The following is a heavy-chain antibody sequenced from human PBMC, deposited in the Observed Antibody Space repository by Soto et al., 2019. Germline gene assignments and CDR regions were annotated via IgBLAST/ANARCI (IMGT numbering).Heavy chain of an antibody. CDR1: GGSISSYY. J-gene: IGHJ3*02. V-gene: IGHV4-59*01. CDR2: IYYSGST. CDR3: ARGYDYIWESYHSGPPGACDI. D-gene: IGHD3-16*02. Sequence: QVQLQESGPGLVKPSETLSLTCTVSGGSISSYYWSWIRQPPGKGLEWIGYIYYSGSTNSNPSLKGGVTISVETSENQFSLKLSSVTAADTAVYYCARGYDYIWESYHSGPPGACDIWGQGTMVTVSS.